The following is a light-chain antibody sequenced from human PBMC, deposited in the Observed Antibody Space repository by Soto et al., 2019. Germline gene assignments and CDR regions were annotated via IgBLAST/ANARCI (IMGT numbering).Light chain of an antibody. J-gene: IGKJ2*01. V-gene: IGKV1-39*01. CDR1: QSISSH. Sequence: DIQMTQSPSSLSAFVGDRVTVTCRASQSISSHLNWYQQKPGKAPKLLIYAASSLQSGIPSRFSGSGSGTDFTLTISSLQPEDFATYDCQQSYSTPYTFGQGTKLEIK. CDR2: AAS. CDR3: QQSYSTPYT.